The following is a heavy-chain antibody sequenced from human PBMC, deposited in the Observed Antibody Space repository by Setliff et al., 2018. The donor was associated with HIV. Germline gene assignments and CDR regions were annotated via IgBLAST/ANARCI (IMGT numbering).Heavy chain of an antibody. CDR1: GDSISDYY. V-gene: IGHV4-59*01. D-gene: IGHD6-13*01. CDR3: ANFLPDTAAAGPRFDY. CDR2: IYYSGST. J-gene: IGHJ4*02. Sequence: SETLSLTCTVSGDSISDYYWTWIRQPPGKGLEWIGYIYYSGSTNYNPSLKSRVTISVDTSKNQFSLKLTSLTAADTAVYYCANFLPDTAAAGPRFDYWGQGTLVTVSS.